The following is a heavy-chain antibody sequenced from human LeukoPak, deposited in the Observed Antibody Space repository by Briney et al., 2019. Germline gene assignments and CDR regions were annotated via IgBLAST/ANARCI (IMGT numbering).Heavy chain of an antibody. CDR3: ARYLGVTGHFVY. CDR2: TYYRAKGYN. Sequence: SQTLSLTCAMSGDTVSSNSAAWNWIRQSPSRGLEWLGRTYYRAKGYNDYAVSVKSRITINPDTSKTQFSLQLTSVTPEDTAVYYCARYLGVTGHFVYWGQGTLVAVSS. J-gene: IGHJ4*02. V-gene: IGHV6-1*01. D-gene: IGHD3-3*01. CDR1: GDTVSSNSAA.